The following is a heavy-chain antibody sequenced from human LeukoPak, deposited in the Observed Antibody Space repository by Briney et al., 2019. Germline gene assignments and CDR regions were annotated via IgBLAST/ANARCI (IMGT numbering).Heavy chain of an antibody. V-gene: IGHV3-30*02. CDR3: AKGFSGRPPGYDFWSEQYYYYMDV. CDR1: GFTFSMHG. D-gene: IGHD3-3*01. CDR2: IRYDGSNK. Sequence: PGGSLRLSCAASGFTFSMHGMHWVRQAPGKGLEWVAFIRYDGSNKYYIDSVKGRFTISRDNSKNTLYLQMNSLRAEDTAVYYCAKGFSGRPPGYDFWSEQYYYYMDVWGKGTTVTVSS. J-gene: IGHJ6*03.